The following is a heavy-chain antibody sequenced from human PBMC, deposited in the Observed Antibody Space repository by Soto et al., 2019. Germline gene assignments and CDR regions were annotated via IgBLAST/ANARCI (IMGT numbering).Heavy chain of an antibody. V-gene: IGHV4-34*01. J-gene: IGHJ2*01. CDR3: ARMAVVIAIRYFDL. CDR1: VGSFSGYY. CDR2: INHNGST. D-gene: IGHD2-21*01. Sequence: QVQLQQWGAGLLKPSETLSLTCAVYVGSFSGYYWSWIRQPPGKGLEWMGEINHNGSTNYNPSLKSRVTISVDTSKTQFYLKLSSVTAEDTDVYDCARMAVVIAIRYFDLWGRGTLVTVSS.